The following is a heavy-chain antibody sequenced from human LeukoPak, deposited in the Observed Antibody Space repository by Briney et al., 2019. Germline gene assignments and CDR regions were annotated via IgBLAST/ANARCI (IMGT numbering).Heavy chain of an antibody. CDR2: IYYSGST. Sequence: SETLSLTCTVSGASISTFYWSWIRQPPGKGLEWIGYIYYSGSTNYNPSLKSRVTISVDTSKNQFSLKLSSVTAADTAVYYCARQPYGSSPDYWGQGTLVTVSS. CDR1: GASISTFY. J-gene: IGHJ4*02. D-gene: IGHD1-26*01. CDR3: ARQPYGSSPDY. V-gene: IGHV4-59*08.